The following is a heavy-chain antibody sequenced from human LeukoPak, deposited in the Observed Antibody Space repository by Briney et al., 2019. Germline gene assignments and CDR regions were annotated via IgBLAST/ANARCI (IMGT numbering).Heavy chain of an antibody. V-gene: IGHV3-48*04. CDR2: ITASGTAM. J-gene: IGHJ4*02. CDR1: GFTFSSYS. CDR3: ARGQIVVVPAAMPDGDY. D-gene: IGHD2-2*01. Sequence: GGSLRLSCVASGFTFSSYSMNWVRQAPGKGLEWVSHITASGTAMFYADSVKGRFTISRDNAKNSLYLQMNSLRAEDTAVYYCARGQIVVVPAAMPDGDYWGQGTLVTVSS.